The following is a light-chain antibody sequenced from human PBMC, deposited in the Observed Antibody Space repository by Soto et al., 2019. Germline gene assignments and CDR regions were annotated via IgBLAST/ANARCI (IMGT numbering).Light chain of an antibody. J-gene: IGKJ2*01. CDR1: QSISTY. CDR2: AAS. CDR3: QQGYSIPPST. Sequence: DIQMTQSPSSLSASVGDRVTITCRANQSISTYLNWYQQKPGKAPKLLIYAASNLQSGVSSRFSGSGSGTAFTLTISSLQPADFETYYCQQGYSIPPSTFGQGTKLEIK. V-gene: IGKV1-39*01.